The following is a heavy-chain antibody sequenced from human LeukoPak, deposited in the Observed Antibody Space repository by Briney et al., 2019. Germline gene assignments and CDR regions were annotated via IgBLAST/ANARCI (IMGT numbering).Heavy chain of an antibody. CDR1: GFTFTSSA. D-gene: IGHD3-3*01. V-gene: IGHV1-58*01. Sequence: GASVKVSCKASGFTFTSSAVQWVRQARGQRLEWIGWIVVGSGNTNYAQKFQERITITRDMSTSTAYMELSSLRSEDTAVYYCTTDRRDYDFWSGYFPGNFDYWGQGTLVAVSS. CDR3: TTDRRDYDFWSGYFPGNFDY. J-gene: IGHJ4*02. CDR2: IVVGSGNT.